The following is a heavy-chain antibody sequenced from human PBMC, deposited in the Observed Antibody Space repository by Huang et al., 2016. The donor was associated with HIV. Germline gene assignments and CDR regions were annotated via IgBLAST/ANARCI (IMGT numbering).Heavy chain of an antibody. CDR2: ICPDDSDT. CDR1: GFKFTSYW. V-gene: IGHV5-51*03. Sequence: EVQLVQSGAEVKKPGESLKISCQISGFKFTSYWIAWVRQRPGQGLEWVGTICPDDSDTRYSPSFQGHVTISADKSISTAFLQWSSLRASDTALYFCVSRRTTPESYYLDVWGNGTTVIVSS. CDR3: VSRRTTPESYYLDV. D-gene: IGHD2-15*01. J-gene: IGHJ6*04.